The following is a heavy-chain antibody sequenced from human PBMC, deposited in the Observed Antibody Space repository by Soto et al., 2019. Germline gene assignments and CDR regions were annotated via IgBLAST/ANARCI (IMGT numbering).Heavy chain of an antibody. CDR1: GFTFTNYV. V-gene: IGHV3-23*01. D-gene: IGHD2-15*01. J-gene: IGHJ6*03. CDR2: VSAAGGAT. Sequence: EVQLLESGGDLVQPGGSLRLSCAASGFTFTNYVMSWVRQPPGKGLEWVSAVSAAGGATYYADSVKGRFTISRDNSQNTLFLQMNSLRAEDTAVYFCAKQTRMGPCFYYSSMDVWGKGTTVTVPS. CDR3: AKQTRMGPCFYYSSMDV.